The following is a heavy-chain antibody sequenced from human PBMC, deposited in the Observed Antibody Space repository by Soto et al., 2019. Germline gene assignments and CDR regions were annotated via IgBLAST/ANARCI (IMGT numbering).Heavy chain of an antibody. V-gene: IGHV3-48*03. CDR1: GFDFSGSE. J-gene: IGHJ4*02. Sequence: VGSLRLSCTASGFDFSGSEMNWFRQAPGKGLEWVAYITGSGGAMFHADSVKGRFSISRDNAKNSLFLEMNNLTADDAGVYYCAKVAPFILGSPFWGQGTLVTVSS. CDR2: ITGSGGAM. D-gene: IGHD2-21*01. CDR3: AKVAPFILGSPF.